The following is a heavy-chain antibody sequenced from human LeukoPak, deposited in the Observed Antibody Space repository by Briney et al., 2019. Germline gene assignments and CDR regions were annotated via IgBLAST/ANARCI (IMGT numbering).Heavy chain of an antibody. CDR3: ARGYCSSTSCYWGMDV. CDR1: GFTFSSYA. D-gene: IGHD2-2*01. Sequence: QPGGSLRLSCAASGFTFSSYAMSWVRQAPGKGLEWVSAISGSGGSTYYADSVKGRFTISRDNSKNTLYLQMNSLRAEDTAVYYCARGYCSSTSCYWGMDVWGQGTTVTVSS. V-gene: IGHV3-23*01. J-gene: IGHJ6*02. CDR2: ISGSGGST.